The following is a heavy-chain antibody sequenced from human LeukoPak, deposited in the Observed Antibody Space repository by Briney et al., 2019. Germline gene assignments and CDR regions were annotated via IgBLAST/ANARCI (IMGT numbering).Heavy chain of an antibody. Sequence: SETLSLTCTVSGGSISSSSYYWGWIRQPPGKGLEWIGSIYYSGSTYYNPSLKSRVTISVDTSKNQFSLKLSSVTAADTAVYYCARLSYYYGSGSYHPSAYYHYYMDVWGKGTTVTVSS. CDR3: ARLSYYYGSGSYHPSAYYHYYMDV. CDR2: IYYSGST. V-gene: IGHV4-39*01. D-gene: IGHD3-10*01. J-gene: IGHJ6*03. CDR1: GGSISSSSYY.